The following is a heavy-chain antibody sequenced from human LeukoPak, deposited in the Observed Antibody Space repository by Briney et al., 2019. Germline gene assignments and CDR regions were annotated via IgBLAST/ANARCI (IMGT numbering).Heavy chain of an antibody. Sequence: GGSLRLSCAASGFIFSDYYMSWIRQAPGKGLEWVSYISSSSSYTNYADSVKGRFTISRDNAKNSLYLQMNSLRAEDSAVYYCARDLVAAGKIDRGQGTLVTVSS. V-gene: IGHV3-11*06. CDR3: ARDLVAAGKID. J-gene: IGHJ4*02. CDR2: ISSSSSYT. CDR1: GFIFSDYY. D-gene: IGHD6-13*01.